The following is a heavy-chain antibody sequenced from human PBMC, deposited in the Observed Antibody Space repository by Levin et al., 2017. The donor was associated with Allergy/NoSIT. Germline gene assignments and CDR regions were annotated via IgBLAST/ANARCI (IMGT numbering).Heavy chain of an antibody. CDR2: IKQDGSEK. D-gene: IGHD2-21*02. J-gene: IGHJ5*02. CDR3: ARENCGGDCYLGTGRWFDP. V-gene: IGHV3-7*01. CDR1: GFTFSSYW. Sequence: GGSLRLSCAASGFTFSSYWMSWVRQAPGKGLEWVANIKQDGSEKYYVDSVKGRFTISRDNAKNSLYLQMNSLRAEDTAVYYCARENCGGDCYLGTGRWFDPWGQGTLVTVSS.